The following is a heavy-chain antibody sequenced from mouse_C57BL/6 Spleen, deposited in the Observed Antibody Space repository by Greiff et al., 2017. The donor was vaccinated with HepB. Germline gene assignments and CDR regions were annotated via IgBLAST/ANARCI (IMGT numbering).Heavy chain of an antibody. CDR2: ISSGGSYT. CDR1: GFTFSSYG. D-gene: IGHD2-4*01. J-gene: IGHJ3*01. V-gene: IGHV5-6*01. Sequence: EVQGVESGGDLVKPGGSLKLSCAASGFTFSSYGMSWVRQTPDKRLEWVATISSGGSYTYYPDSVKGRFTISRDNAKNTLYLQMSSLKSEDTAMYYGARPYDYGVAWFAYWGQGALVTVSA. CDR3: ARPYDYGVAWFAY.